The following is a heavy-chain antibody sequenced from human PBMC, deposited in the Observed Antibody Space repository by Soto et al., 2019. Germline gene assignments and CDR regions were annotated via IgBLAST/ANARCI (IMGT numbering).Heavy chain of an antibody. CDR1: GFTFSSYA. J-gene: IGHJ6*02. Sequence: PGGSLRLSCAASGFTFSSYAMHWVRQAPGKGLEWVAVISYDGSNKYYADSVKGRFTISRDNSKNTLYLQMNSLRAEDTAVYYCARVRLGSRDYYYHYGMDVWGQGTTVTVSS. CDR2: ISYDGSNK. V-gene: IGHV3-30-3*01. D-gene: IGHD2-15*01. CDR3: ARVRLGSRDYYYHYGMDV.